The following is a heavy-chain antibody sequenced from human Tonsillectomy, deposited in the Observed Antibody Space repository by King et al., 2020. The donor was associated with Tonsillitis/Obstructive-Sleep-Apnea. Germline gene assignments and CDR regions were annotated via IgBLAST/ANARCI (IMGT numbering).Heavy chain of an antibody. Sequence: VQLVESGGGLVKPGGSLRLSCAASGFTFSDYYMSWIRQAPGKGLEWVSYISSSSSYTNYADSVKGRFTISRDNAKNSLYLQMNSLRAEDTAVYYCARDRIAAPRYYMDVWGKGTRSPSP. D-gene: IGHD6-6*01. CDR1: GFTFSDYY. J-gene: IGHJ6*03. CDR3: ARDRIAAPRYYMDV. V-gene: IGHV3-11*06. CDR2: ISSSSSYT.